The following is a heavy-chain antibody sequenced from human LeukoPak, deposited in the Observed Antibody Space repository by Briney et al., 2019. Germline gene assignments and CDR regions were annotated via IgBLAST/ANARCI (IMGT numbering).Heavy chain of an antibody. CDR3: ARQRSSPPNYYYMDV. J-gene: IGHJ6*03. CDR1: GGSTSSYY. V-gene: IGHV4-39*01. CDR2: IYYSGST. D-gene: IGHD1-14*01. Sequence: SETLSLTCTVSGGSTSSYYWGWIRQSPGKGLEWIGSIYYSGSTYYNPSLKSRVTISVDTSKNQFSLKLSSVTAADTAVYYCARQRSSPPNYYYMDVWGKGTTVTVSS.